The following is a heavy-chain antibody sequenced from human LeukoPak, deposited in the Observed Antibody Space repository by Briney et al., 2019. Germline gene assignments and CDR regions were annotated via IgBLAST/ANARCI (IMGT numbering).Heavy chain of an antibody. D-gene: IGHD3-10*01. Sequence: ASLKVSCKASGYIFTHYYIHWVRQAPGQGLEWMGWINPNSGGTNYAQKFQGGVTMTRGTSISTAYMELSSLRSDDTAVYYCARALPMFRGLTSWDYWGQGTLVIVSS. J-gene: IGHJ4*02. CDR2: INPNSGGT. V-gene: IGHV1-2*02. CDR1: GYIFTHYY. CDR3: ARALPMFRGLTSWDY.